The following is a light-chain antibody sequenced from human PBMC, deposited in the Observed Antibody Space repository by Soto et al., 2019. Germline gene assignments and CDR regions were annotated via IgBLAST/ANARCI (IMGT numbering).Light chain of an antibody. CDR3: QQYGSSPQT. V-gene: IGKV3-20*01. CDR2: GAS. J-gene: IGKJ1*01. CDR1: QIVSSSY. Sequence: EIVLTQSPGTLSLSPGERATLSCRASQIVSSSYLAWYQQKPGQAPRLLIYGASSRATGIPDRFSGSGSGKDFTLTISRLEPEDFAVYYCQQYGSSPQTFGQGTKVEIK.